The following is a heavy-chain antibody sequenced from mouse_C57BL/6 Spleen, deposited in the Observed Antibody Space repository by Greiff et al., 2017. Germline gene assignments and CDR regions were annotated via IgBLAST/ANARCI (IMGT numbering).Heavy chain of an antibody. V-gene: IGHV1-81*01. Sequence: VQLQQSGAELARPGASVKLSCKASGYTFTSYGISWVKQRTGQGLEWIGEIYPRSGNTYYNEKFKGKATLTADKSSSTAYMELRSLTSEDSAVYFCALTGMEGYFDYWGQGTLVTVSA. D-gene: IGHD4-1*01. CDR1: GYTFTSYG. J-gene: IGHJ3*01. CDR3: ALTGMEGYFDY. CDR2: IYPRSGNT.